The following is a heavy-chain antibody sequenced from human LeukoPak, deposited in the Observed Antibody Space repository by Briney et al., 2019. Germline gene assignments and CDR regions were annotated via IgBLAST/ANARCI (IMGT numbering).Heavy chain of an antibody. CDR1: GGTFSSYA. J-gene: IGHJ4*02. CDR3: ARLKGYSSSYEVDY. V-gene: IGHV1-69*06. CDR2: IIPIFGTA. Sequence: SVKVSCKASGGTFSSYAIGWVRQAPGQGLEWMGGIIPIFGTANYAQKFQGRVTITADKSTSTAYMELRSLRSDDTAVYYCARLKGYSSSYEVDYWGQGTLVTVSS. D-gene: IGHD6-6*01.